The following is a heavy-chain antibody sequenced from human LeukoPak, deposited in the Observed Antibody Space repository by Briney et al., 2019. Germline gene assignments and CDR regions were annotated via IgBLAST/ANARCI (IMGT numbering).Heavy chain of an antibody. D-gene: IGHD6-19*01. Sequence: ASVKVSCKVSGYTLTELSMHWVRQAPGKGLEWMGGFDPEDGETIYAQKFQGRVTMTEDTSTDTAYMELSSLRSEDTAVYYCAKDPIAVAGNNYYGMDVWGQGTTVSVSS. CDR3: AKDPIAVAGNNYYGMDV. J-gene: IGHJ6*02. V-gene: IGHV1-24*01. CDR2: FDPEDGET. CDR1: GYTLTELS.